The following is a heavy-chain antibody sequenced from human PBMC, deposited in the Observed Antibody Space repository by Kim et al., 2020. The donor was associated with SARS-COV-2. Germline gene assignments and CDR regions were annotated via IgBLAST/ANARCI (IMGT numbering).Heavy chain of an antibody. D-gene: IGHD4-17*01. Sequence: DSVKGRFTISRDNSKNTLYLQMNSLRAEDTAVYYCARFSGGDYFTYYFDYWGQGTLVTVSS. V-gene: IGHV3-66*01. CDR3: ARFSGGDYFTYYFDY. J-gene: IGHJ4*02.